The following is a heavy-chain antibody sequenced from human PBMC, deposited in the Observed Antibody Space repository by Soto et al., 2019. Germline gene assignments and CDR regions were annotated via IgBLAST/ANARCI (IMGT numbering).Heavy chain of an antibody. Sequence: SETLSLTCAVSGGSISSSNWWSWVRQPPGKGLEWIGEIYHSGSTNYNPSLKSRVTMTADKSTSTAYMELSSLRSEDTAIYYCASSYGSGYRAFDYWGQGALVTV. D-gene: IGHD3-10*01. CDR1: GGSISSSNW. CDR2: IYHSGST. CDR3: ASSYGSGYRAFDY. V-gene: IGHV4-4*02. J-gene: IGHJ4*02.